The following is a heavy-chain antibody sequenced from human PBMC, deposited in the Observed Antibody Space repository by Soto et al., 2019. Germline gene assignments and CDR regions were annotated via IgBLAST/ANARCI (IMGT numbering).Heavy chain of an antibody. D-gene: IGHD3-10*01. J-gene: IGHJ6*02. Sequence: PGESLKISCKGSGYRFTSYWSGWVRQMPGKGLEWMGIIYPGDSDTRYSPSFQGQVTISADKSISTAYLQWSSLKASDTAMYYYAGGGVRGVITRTRDYYGMDVWGQGTTVTVSS. CDR2: IYPGDSDT. CDR3: AGGGVRGVITRTRDYYGMDV. CDR1: GYRFTSYW. V-gene: IGHV5-51*01.